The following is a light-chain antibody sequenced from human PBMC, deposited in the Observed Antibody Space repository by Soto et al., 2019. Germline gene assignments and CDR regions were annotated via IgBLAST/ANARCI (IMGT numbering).Light chain of an antibody. CDR1: QGIRNF. V-gene: IGKV1-27*01. CDR3: QKYSSVPV. Sequence: DIQMTQSTTSLSASVGDRVTITCRASQGIRNFVAWYQQKPGKRPKLLIYAASTLQSGVPSRFSGSGSGTDFTLTIISLQAEDVATYSCQKYSSVPVFGPGTKVEI. J-gene: IGKJ3*01. CDR2: AAS.